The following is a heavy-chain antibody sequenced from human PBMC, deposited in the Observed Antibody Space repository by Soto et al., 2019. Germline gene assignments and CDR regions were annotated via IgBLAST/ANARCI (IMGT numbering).Heavy chain of an antibody. D-gene: IGHD4-17*01. CDR1: GGSVTNSSYY. CDR2: VYYRGRS. J-gene: IGHJ4*02. Sequence: SETLSLTCTVSGGSVTNSSYYWGWIRQSPGKGLEWIGSVYYRGRSYSKSSVKSRVTISVDTSKNRFSLSLDSVTASDTAVYFCVSQRTTVPTQAYFDYWGPGALVTVSS. CDR3: VSQRTTVPTQAYFDY. V-gene: IGHV4-39*01.